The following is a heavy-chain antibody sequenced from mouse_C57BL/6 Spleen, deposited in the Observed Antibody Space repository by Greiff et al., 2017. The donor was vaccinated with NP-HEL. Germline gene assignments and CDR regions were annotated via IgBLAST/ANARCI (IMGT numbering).Heavy chain of an antibody. V-gene: IGHV5-9-1*02. J-gene: IGHJ4*01. D-gene: IGHD2-5*01. Sequence: EVKLVESGEGLVKPGGSLKLSCAASGFTFSSYAMSWVRQTPEKRLEWVAYISSGGDYIYYADTVKGRFTISRDNARNTLYLQMSSLTSEDTAMYYCTRDRKPYYSNYYAMDYWGQGTSVTVSS. CDR2: ISSGGDYI. CDR1: GFTFSSYA. CDR3: TRDRKPYYSNYYAMDY.